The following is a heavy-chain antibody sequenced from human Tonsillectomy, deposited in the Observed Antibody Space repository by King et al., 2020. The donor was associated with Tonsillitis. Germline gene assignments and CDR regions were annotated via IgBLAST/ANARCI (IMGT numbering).Heavy chain of an antibody. V-gene: IGHV3-13*01. J-gene: IGHJ4*02. CDR3: ARDGWGSGWPDS. Sequence: VQLVESGGGLVQPGGSLRLSCVASGFTLSSYAMHWARQVSGERLEWVSGISIAGDTYYSGSVKGRFTISRENAKNSVFLQMNSLRADDTAVYYCARDGWGSGWPDSWGQGTLVTVSS. D-gene: IGHD6-19*01. CDR2: ISIAGDT. CDR1: GFTLSSYA.